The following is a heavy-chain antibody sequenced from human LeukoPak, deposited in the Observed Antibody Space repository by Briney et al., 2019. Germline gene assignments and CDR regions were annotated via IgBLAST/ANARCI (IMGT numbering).Heavy chain of an antibody. Sequence: GASVKVSCKASGYTFTGYYMHWVRQAPGQGLEWMGWINPNSGGTNYAQKFQGWVTMTRDTSINTAYMELSRLRSDDTAVYYCARAISTTDNYYYYGMDVWGKGTTVTVSS. CDR1: GYTFTGYY. CDR3: ARAISTTDNYYYYGMDV. J-gene: IGHJ6*04. CDR2: INPNSGGT. D-gene: IGHD4-17*01. V-gene: IGHV1-2*04.